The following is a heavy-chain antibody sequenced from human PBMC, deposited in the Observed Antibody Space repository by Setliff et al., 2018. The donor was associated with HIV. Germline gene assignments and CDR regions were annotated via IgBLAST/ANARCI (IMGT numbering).Heavy chain of an antibody. CDR2: IIPILGIA. CDR3: ARDLGYCSGGSCYSHFDY. J-gene: IGHJ4*02. D-gene: IGHD2-15*01. Sequence: KVSCKASGGTFSSYAISWVRQAPGQGLEWMGGIIPILGIANYAQKFQGRVTITADESTSTAYMELSSLRSEDTAVYYCARDLGYCSGGSCYSHFDYWGQGTLVTVSS. CDR1: GGTFSSYA. V-gene: IGHV1-69*10.